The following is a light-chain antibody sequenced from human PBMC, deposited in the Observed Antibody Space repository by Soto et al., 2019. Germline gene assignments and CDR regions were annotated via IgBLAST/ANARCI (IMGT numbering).Light chain of an antibody. CDR3: QQYNDWPPIT. V-gene: IGKV3-15*01. Sequence: EIVLTQSPVILSVSPGETATLSCRASESVTRNLAWYQHNPGQAPRLLVFHASVRATGIPARLSGSGSGTEFSLTISNLQSEDFAVYFCQQYNDWPPITFGQGTRLEIK. CDR1: ESVTRN. CDR2: HAS. J-gene: IGKJ5*01.